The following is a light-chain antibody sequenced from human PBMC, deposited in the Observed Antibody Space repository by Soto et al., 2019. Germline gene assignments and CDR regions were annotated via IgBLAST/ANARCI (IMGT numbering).Light chain of an antibody. CDR2: GNS. J-gene: IGLJ2*01. V-gene: IGLV1-40*01. CDR1: SSNIGAGYD. CDR3: QSYDSSLSVVV. Sequence: QAVVTQPPSVSGAPGQRVTISCTGSSSNIGAGYDVHWYQQLPGTAPKLLIYGNSNRPSGVPDRFSGSKSGISASLAITGLQAEDEADYYCQSYDSSLSVVVFGGGTKVTVL.